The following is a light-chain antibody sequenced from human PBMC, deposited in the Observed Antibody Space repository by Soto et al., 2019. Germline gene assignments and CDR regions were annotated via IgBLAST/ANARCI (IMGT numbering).Light chain of an antibody. CDR2: GAS. Sequence: EIVLTQSPGTLSLSPGERATLSCRASQSVSSSYLARYQQKPGQAPRLLFYGASSRATGITDRFSGSGSGTDFTLTISRLEPEDFAVYYCQQYGSSLFGPGTKVDIK. V-gene: IGKV3-20*01. CDR3: QQYGSSL. CDR1: QSVSSSY. J-gene: IGKJ3*01.